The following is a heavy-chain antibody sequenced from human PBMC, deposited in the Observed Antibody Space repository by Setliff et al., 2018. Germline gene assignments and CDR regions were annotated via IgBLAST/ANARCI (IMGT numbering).Heavy chain of an antibody. CDR3: ARVLGIAAAGTEDY. CDR2: IIPILGIA. D-gene: IGHD6-13*01. J-gene: IGHJ4*02. CDR1: GGTFSSYA. V-gene: IGHV1-69*10. Sequence: SVKVSCKASGGTFSSYAISWVRQAPGQGLEWMGGIIPILGIANYARKFQGRVTITADTSVSTAYLQISSLKAEDTAVYYCARVLGIAAAGTEDYWGQGTLVTVSS.